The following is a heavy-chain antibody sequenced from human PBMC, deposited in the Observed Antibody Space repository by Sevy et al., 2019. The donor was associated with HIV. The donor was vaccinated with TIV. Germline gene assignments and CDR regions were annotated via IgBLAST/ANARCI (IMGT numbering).Heavy chain of an antibody. V-gene: IGHV3-7*01. Sequence: GGSLRLSCAASGFTFSSYWMSWVRQAPGKGLEWVANIKQDGSEKYYVDSVKGRFTISRDNAKNSLYLQMNSLRAEDKAVYYCARDYTMVRGVIRMDVWGQGTTVTVSS. CDR2: IKQDGSEK. CDR1: GFTFSSYW. J-gene: IGHJ6*02. CDR3: ARDYTMVRGVIRMDV. D-gene: IGHD3-10*01.